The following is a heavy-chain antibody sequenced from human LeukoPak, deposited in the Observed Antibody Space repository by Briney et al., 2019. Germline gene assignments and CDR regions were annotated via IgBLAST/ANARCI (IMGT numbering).Heavy chain of an antibody. V-gene: IGHV3-30-3*01. CDR3: ARAGSSGYYLCVDY. D-gene: IGHD3-22*01. CDR1: GFTLSSYA. Sequence: AGGSLRLSCAASGFTLSSYAMHWVRQAPGKGLEWVAVISYDGSKKYYADSVKGRFTISRDNSKNTLYLQMNSLRAEDTAVYYCARAGSSGYYLCVDYWGQGTLVTVSS. CDR2: ISYDGSKK. J-gene: IGHJ4*02.